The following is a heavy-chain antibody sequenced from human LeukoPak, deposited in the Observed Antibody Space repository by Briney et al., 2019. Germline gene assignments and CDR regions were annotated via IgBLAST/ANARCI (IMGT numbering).Heavy chain of an antibody. V-gene: IGHV3-7*03. Sequence: GGSLRLSCAATGFSFTTYWMSWVRQAPGKGLEWVANIKEDGSDKYYVDSVKGRFSISRDNAKNSLYLQMSSLRAEDTAVYYCEKDPGDKAVDRWFDPWGQGTLVTVSS. CDR3: EKDPGDKAVDRWFDP. J-gene: IGHJ5*02. CDR2: IKEDGSDK. CDR1: GFSFTTYW. D-gene: IGHD6-19*01.